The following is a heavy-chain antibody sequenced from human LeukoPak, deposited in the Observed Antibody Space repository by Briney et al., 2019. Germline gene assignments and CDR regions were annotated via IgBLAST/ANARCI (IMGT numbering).Heavy chain of an antibody. Sequence: ASVKVSCKASGYTFTGYHMHWVRQAPGQGLEWMGWINPNSGGTNYAQKFQGRVTMTRDTSISTAYTELSRLRSDDTAVYYCARDFTGSQWLGPPLDYTFDYWGQGTLVTVSS. J-gene: IGHJ4*02. V-gene: IGHV1-2*02. CDR1: GYTFTGYH. D-gene: IGHD6-19*01. CDR2: INPNSGGT. CDR3: ARDFTGSQWLGPPLDYTFDY.